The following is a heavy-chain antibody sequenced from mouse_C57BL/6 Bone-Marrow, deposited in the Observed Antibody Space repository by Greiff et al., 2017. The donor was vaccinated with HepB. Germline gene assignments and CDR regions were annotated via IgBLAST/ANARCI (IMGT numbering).Heavy chain of an antibody. D-gene: IGHD2-1*01. CDR2: IDPSDSET. Sequence: QVQLQQPGAELVRPGSSVKLSCKASGYTFTSYWMHWVKQRPIQGLEWIGNIDPSDSETHYNQKFKDKATLTVDESSSTAYMQLSSLTSEDSAVYYCARFGNSLYWYFDVWGTGTTVTVSS. J-gene: IGHJ1*03. CDR1: GYTFTSYW. CDR3: ARFGNSLYWYFDV. V-gene: IGHV1-52*01.